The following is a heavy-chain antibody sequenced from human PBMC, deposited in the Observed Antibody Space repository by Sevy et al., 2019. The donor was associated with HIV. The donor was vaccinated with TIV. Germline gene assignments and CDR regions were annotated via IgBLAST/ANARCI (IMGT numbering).Heavy chain of an antibody. Sequence: GGSLRLSCVASGFTLSNYAMSWVRQAPGKGLEWVSILSASGGSTYYSESVKGRVTISRDNSKNTLDLEMNSLRGEDTAVHYCAKGSRKYYYDSSGYNGDWGQGTLVTVSS. V-gene: IGHV3-23*01. CDR2: LSASGGST. J-gene: IGHJ4*01. D-gene: IGHD3-22*01. CDR1: GFTLSNYA. CDR3: AKGSRKYYYDSSGYNGD.